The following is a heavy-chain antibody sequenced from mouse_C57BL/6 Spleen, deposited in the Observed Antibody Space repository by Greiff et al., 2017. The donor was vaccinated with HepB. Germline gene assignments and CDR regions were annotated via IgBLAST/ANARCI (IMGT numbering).Heavy chain of an antibody. Sequence: VQLQQSGAELVRPGASVKLSCTASGFNIKDDYMHWVKQRPEQGLEWIGWIDPENGDTEYASKFQGKATITADTSSNTAYLQLSSLTSEDTAVYYCTTPGHYYGSSYFDYWGQGTTLTVSS. CDR3: TTPGHYYGSSYFDY. D-gene: IGHD1-1*01. V-gene: IGHV14-4*01. CDR2: IDPENGDT. CDR1: GFNIKDDY. J-gene: IGHJ2*01.